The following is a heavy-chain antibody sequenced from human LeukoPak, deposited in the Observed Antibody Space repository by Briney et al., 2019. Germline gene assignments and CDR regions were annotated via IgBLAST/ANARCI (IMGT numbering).Heavy chain of an antibody. D-gene: IGHD3-22*01. Sequence: PGGSLRLSCAASGFSFSSYWMSWVRQAPGKGLEWVANIKQDGSEKYYVDSVKGRFTISRDNAKNSLYLQMNSLRAEDTAVYYCARGHHYYDSSGYPIDYWGQGTLVTVSS. CDR1: GFSFSSYW. J-gene: IGHJ4*02. V-gene: IGHV3-7*01. CDR2: IKQDGSEK. CDR3: ARGHHYYDSSGYPIDY.